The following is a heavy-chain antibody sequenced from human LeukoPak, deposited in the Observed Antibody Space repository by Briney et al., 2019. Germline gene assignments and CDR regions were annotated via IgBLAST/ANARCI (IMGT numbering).Heavy chain of an antibody. V-gene: IGHV3-48*01. CDR2: ISSSSTI. CDR1: GFTFSSFS. D-gene: IGHD6-13*01. J-gene: IGHJ4*02. Sequence: PGGSLRLSCAASGFTFSSFSMNWVRQAPGKGLEWVSYISSSSTIYYADSVKGRSTVSRDNAKNSLNLQMNSLRAEDTAVYYCARDPWAFSSSSRVYWGQGTLVTVSS. CDR3: ARDPWAFSSSSRVY.